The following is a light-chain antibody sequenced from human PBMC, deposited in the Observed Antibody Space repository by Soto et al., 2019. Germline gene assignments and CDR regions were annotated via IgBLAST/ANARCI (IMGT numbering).Light chain of an antibody. V-gene: IGKV3-15*01. CDR1: QSVSSN. Sequence: EIMMTQSPGTLSASPGERATLSCRASQSVSSNLAWYQQKPGQAPRLLIYAVSTRATGIPARFSGSGSGTEFTLTISSLQCEDFAVYCCQQYNKWPLTFGQGTKVEIK. CDR2: AVS. CDR3: QQYNKWPLT. J-gene: IGKJ1*01.